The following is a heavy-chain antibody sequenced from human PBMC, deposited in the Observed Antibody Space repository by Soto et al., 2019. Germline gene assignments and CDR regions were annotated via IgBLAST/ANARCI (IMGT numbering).Heavy chain of an antibody. CDR1: GVTFNNST. CDR2: FTPILGVA. CDR3: ARPSTTATGGVEH. D-gene: IGHD2-8*02. Sequence: QVQLVQSGAEVKQPGSSVKVSCKASGVTFNNSTVNWVRQAPGQGLEWMGRFTPILGVANNAQKFQGRLTLSVEKSTSTAYMELSNLRSEDTAVYYCARPSTTATGGVEHWGQGTLVIVSS. V-gene: IGHV1-69*02. J-gene: IGHJ4*02.